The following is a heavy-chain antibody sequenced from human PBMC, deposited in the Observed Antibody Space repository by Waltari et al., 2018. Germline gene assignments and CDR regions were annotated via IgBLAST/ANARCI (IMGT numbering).Heavy chain of an antibody. J-gene: IGHJ2*01. Sequence: QVQLQQWGAGLLKPSETLSLTCAVYGGSFSGYYWSWIRQPPGQGLEWIGEINHSGSTNYNPSLKSRVTISVDTSKNQFSLKLSSVTAADTAVYYCARAMNYDFWSGYPNWYFDLWGRGTLVTVSS. CDR3: ARAMNYDFWSGYPNWYFDL. D-gene: IGHD3-3*01. CDR2: INHSGST. V-gene: IGHV4-34*01. CDR1: GGSFSGYY.